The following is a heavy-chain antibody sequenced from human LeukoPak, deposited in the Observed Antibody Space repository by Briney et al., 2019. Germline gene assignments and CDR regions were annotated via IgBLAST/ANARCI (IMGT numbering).Heavy chain of an antibody. D-gene: IGHD3/OR15-3a*01. CDR2: IYSGATT. CDR3: ARVGDHLHWILDL. Sequence: GGSLTLSCAASALTVTNYYTGSARQAPGKGLEWVSIIYSGATTYYADSVKGRFTISRDTSKNTVSLQMNSLRADDTAVYFCARVGDHLHWILDLWGRGTLVTVSS. V-gene: IGHV3-53*01. CDR1: ALTVTNYY. J-gene: IGHJ2*01.